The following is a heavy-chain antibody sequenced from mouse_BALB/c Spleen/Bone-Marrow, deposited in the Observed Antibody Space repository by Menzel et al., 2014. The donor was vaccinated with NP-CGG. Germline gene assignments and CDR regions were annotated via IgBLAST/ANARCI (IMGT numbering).Heavy chain of an antibody. CDR3: ARGGSSRAWFAY. CDR1: EFSLTSYG. CDR2: IWAGGST. D-gene: IGHD1-1*01. Sequence: VKVVESGPGLVAPSQSLSITCTVSEFSLTSYGVHWVRQPPGRGLEWLGVIWAGGSTNYNSALMSRLSISKDNSKGQVFLKMNSLQTDDTAMYYCARGGSSRAWFAYWGQGTLVTVSA. V-gene: IGHV2-9*02. J-gene: IGHJ3*01.